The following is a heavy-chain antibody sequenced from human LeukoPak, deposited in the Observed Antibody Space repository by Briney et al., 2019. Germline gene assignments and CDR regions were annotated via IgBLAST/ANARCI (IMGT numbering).Heavy chain of an antibody. J-gene: IGHJ4*02. V-gene: IGHV1-8*03. CDR1: GYTFTSYD. D-gene: IGHD6-6*01. CDR3: ARGLIAARLLDY. Sequence: ASVKVSCKASGYTFTSYDINWVRQATGQGLEWMGWMNPNSGNTGYAQKFQGRGTITRNTSISTAYKELSSLRSEDTAVYYCARGLIAARLLDYWGQGTLVTVSS. CDR2: MNPNSGNT.